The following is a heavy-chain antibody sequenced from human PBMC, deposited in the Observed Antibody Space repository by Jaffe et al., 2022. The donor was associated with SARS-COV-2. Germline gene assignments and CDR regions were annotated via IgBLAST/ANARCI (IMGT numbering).Heavy chain of an antibody. Sequence: QVQLVESGGGVVQPGRSLRLSCAASGFTFSSYAMHWVRQAPGKGLEWVAVISYDGSNKYYADSVKGRFTISRDNSKNTLYLQMNSLRAEDTAVYYCARRRGPYDSSGGLGYWGQGTLVTVSS. CDR1: GFTFSSYA. V-gene: IGHV3-30-3*01. J-gene: IGHJ4*02. CDR3: ARRRGPYDSSGGLGY. D-gene: IGHD3-22*01. CDR2: ISYDGSNK.